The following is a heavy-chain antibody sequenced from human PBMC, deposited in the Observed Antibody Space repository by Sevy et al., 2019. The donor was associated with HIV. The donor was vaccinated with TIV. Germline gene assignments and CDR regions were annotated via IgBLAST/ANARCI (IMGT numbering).Heavy chain of an antibody. V-gene: IGHV3-23*01. Sequence: GGSLRLSCAASGFTFSTYAMSWVRQAPGKGLEWVSTLSHSGGTSYHADSVKGRFIISRDNSKITLYLHMNSLRVEDTAIYYCAKDDDSSSFYYSMDVWGQGTTVTVSS. CDR3: AKDDDSSSFYYSMDV. J-gene: IGHJ6*02. CDR2: LSHSGGTS. D-gene: IGHD6-6*01. CDR1: GFTFSTYA.